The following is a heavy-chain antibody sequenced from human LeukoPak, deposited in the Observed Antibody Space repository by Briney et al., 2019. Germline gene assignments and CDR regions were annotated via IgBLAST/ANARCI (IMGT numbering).Heavy chain of an antibody. V-gene: IGHV4-39*07. CDR2: IYYSGST. J-gene: IGHJ6*03. CDR1: GGSISSSSYY. Sequence: PSETLSLTCTVSGGSISSSSYYWGWIRQPPGKGLEWIGSIYYSGSTYYNPSLKSRVTISVDTSKNQFSLKLSSVTAADTAVYYCARTVHDYYYYYMDVWGKGTTVTVSS. D-gene: IGHD3-10*01. CDR3: ARTVHDYYYYYMDV.